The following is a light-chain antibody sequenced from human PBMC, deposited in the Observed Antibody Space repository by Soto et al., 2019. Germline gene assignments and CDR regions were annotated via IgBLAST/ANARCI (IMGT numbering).Light chain of an antibody. V-gene: IGKV1-39*01. CDR2: AAS. CDR3: HQTFANPWT. J-gene: IGKJ1*01. CDR1: QSIGIY. Sequence: DIQLTQSPSFLSASVGDRVTITCRAGQSIGIYLNWYQKKPGKAPKLLIHAASTLQSGAPSTFSGSGYGTDFALTISSLQPEDIATYYCHQTFANPWTFAHGTKVDSK.